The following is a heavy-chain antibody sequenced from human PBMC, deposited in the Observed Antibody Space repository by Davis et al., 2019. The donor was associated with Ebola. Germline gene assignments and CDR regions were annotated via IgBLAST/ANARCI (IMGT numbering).Heavy chain of an antibody. CDR3: AKSGLSFGVVKYHYGMDV. J-gene: IGHJ6*04. CDR1: GSTFSTYS. Sequence: GESLKISCAASGSTFSTYSMSWVRQAPGKGLEWVSSISSDSDYIYYADSVKGRFTISRDNFQNTLFLQMNSLRVEDTAVYYCAKSGLSFGVVKYHYGMDVWGKGTTVTVSS. D-gene: IGHD3-3*01. CDR2: ISSDSDYI. V-gene: IGHV3-21*04.